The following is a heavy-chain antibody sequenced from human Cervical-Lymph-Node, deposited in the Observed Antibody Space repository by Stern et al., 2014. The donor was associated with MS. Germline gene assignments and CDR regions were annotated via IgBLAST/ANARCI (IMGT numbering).Heavy chain of an antibody. J-gene: IGHJ4*02. V-gene: IGHV1-3*04. D-gene: IGHD3-22*01. CDR1: GYTFTSYA. CDR2: INSDKGKT. CDR3: ARGGYFDSTAYYNY. Sequence: QVQLLQPGAEVKKPGASVKVSCKASGYTFTSYAIHWVRQAPGQRLEWMGWINSDKGKTRYSQKFQGRVTITRDTSASTVYMEVNTLTFEDTAVYFCARGGYFDSTAYYNYWGQGTQVTVSS.